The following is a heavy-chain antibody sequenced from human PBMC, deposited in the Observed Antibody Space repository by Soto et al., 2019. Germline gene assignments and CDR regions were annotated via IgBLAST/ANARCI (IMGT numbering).Heavy chain of an antibody. CDR3: TSDTFGPRDY. CDR2: INGSGGST. V-gene: IGHV3-23*01. CDR1: GFTFSSYA. D-gene: IGHD3-10*01. Sequence: GSLRLSCAASGFTFSSYAMSWVRQAPGKGLVWVSAINGSGGSTSYADSVKGRFTISRDNAKNTLYLQMNILRAEDTALYYCTSDTFGPRDYWGQGTLVTVSS. J-gene: IGHJ4*02.